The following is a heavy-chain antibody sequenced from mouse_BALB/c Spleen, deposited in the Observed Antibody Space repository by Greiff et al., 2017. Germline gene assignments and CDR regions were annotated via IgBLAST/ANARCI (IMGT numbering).Heavy chain of an antibody. Sequence: EVKLVESGGGLVQPGGSRKLSCAASGFTFSSFGMHWVRQAPEKGLEWVAYISSGSSTIYYADTVKGRFTISRDNPKNTLFLQMTSLRSEDTAMYYCARLTTDLDYWGQGTTLTVSS. CDR1: GFTFSSFG. J-gene: IGHJ2*01. CDR3: ARLTTDLDY. D-gene: IGHD1-1*01. V-gene: IGHV5-17*02. CDR2: ISSGSSTI.